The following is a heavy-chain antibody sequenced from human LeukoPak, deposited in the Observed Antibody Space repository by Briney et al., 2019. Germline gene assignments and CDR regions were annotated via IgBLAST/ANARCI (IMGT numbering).Heavy chain of an antibody. V-gene: IGHV4-59*01. CDR1: GGSISSYY. D-gene: IGHD3-3*01. J-gene: IGHJ5*02. CDR2: IYYSGST. CDR3: ARGRDYDFWSGLPPVLNWFDP. Sequence: SETLSLTCTVSGGSISSYYWSWIRQPPGKGLEWIGYIYYSGSTNYNPSLKSRVTISVDTSKNQFSLKLSSVTAADTAVYYCARGRDYDFWSGLPPVLNWFDPWGQGTLVTVSS.